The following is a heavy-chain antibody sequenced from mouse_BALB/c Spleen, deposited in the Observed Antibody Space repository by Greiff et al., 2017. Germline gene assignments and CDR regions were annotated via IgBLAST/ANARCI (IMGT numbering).Heavy chain of an antibody. CDR2: INPSNGGT. CDR1: GYTFTSYY. Sequence: QVQLQQSGAELVKPGASVKLSCKASGYTFTSYYMHWVKQRPGQGLEWIGEINPSNGGTNFNEKFKSKATLTVDKSSSTAYMQLSSLTSEDSAVYYCTRWDYGYMDAMDYWGQGTSVTVSS. J-gene: IGHJ4*01. D-gene: IGHD1-2*01. V-gene: IGHV1S81*02. CDR3: TRWDYGYMDAMDY.